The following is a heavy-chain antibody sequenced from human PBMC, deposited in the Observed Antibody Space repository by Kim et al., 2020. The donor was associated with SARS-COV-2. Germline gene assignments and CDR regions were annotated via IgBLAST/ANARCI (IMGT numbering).Heavy chain of an antibody. D-gene: IGHD3-10*01. CDR1: GYTLTELS. Sequence: ASVKVSCKVSGYTLTELSMHWVRQAPGKGLEWMGGFDPEDGETIYAQKFQGRVTMTEDTSTDTAYMELSSLRSEDTAVYYCATAYITMVRGVITSYFDYWGQGTLVTVSS. V-gene: IGHV1-24*01. CDR3: ATAYITMVRGVITSYFDY. J-gene: IGHJ4*02. CDR2: FDPEDGET.